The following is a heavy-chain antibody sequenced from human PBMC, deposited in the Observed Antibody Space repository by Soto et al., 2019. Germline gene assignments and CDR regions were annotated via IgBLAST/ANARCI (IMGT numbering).Heavy chain of an antibody. CDR2: ISSSSSYI. J-gene: IGHJ6*02. D-gene: IGHD4-17*01. CDR3: ARADYLHYYYGMDV. CDR1: GFTFSSYS. Sequence: GSLRLSCAASGFTFSSYSMNWVRQAPGKGLEWVSSISSSSSYIYYADSVKGRFTISRDNAKNSLYLQMNSLRAEDTAVYYCARADYLHYYYGMDVWGQGTTVTVSS. V-gene: IGHV3-21*01.